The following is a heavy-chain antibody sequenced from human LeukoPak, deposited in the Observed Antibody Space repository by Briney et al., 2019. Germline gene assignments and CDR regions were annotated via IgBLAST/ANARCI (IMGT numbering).Heavy chain of an antibody. V-gene: IGHV3-66*01. CDR2: IDSGGRK. D-gene: IGHD1-26*01. CDR1: GFTVSSNY. CDR3: ARDSPDDATSS. J-gene: IGHJ5*02. Sequence: GGSLRLSCAASGFTVSSNYMSWVRQAPGKGLEGVSVIDSGGRKKYTESVKGRFTISRDNSKNTLFLQMNSLRAEDTAVYYCARDSPDDATSSWGQGTLVTVSS.